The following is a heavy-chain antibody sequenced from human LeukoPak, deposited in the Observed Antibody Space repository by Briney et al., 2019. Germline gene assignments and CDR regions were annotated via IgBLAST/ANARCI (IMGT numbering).Heavy chain of an antibody. D-gene: IGHD3-22*01. CDR1: GFPFGVYP. CDR2: IRSKAYGGTT. V-gene: IGHV3-49*03. CDR3: TRDGEYYYNSSGYSPRLDY. J-gene: IGHJ4*02. Sequence: GGPLTLLCRASGFPFGVYPMMGPRQAPGGGREWVGFIRSKAYGGTTEYAASVKGRFTISRDDSKITADLQMNSLKLEDTAVYYCTRDGEYYYNSSGYSPRLDYWGQGTLVTVSS.